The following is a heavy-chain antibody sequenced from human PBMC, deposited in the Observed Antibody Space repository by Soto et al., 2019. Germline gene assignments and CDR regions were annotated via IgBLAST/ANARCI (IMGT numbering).Heavy chain of an antibody. Sequence: QVQLQQWGAGLLKPSETLSLTCAVYGGSFSGYYWSWIRQPPGKGLEWIGEINHSGSTNYNPSLTSRVTISVDTSKNQFSLKLSSVTAADTAVYYCATGRVQTGTFSPWFDPWGQGTLVTVSS. J-gene: IGHJ5*02. D-gene: IGHD1-1*01. CDR2: INHSGST. CDR3: ATGRVQTGTFSPWFDP. V-gene: IGHV4-34*01. CDR1: GGSFSGYY.